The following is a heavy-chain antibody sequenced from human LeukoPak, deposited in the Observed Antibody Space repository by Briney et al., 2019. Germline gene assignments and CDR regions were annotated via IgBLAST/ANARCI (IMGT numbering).Heavy chain of an antibody. CDR1: GFTFSTYA. CDR2: ISGSGGTT. J-gene: IGHJ4*02. Sequence: PGGSLRLSCAASGFTFSTYAMNWVRQAPGKGLEWVSGISGSGGTTYYADSVKGWFTISRDNSKNTLYLQMNYLRAEDTALYYCAKNIAAPTTPFDYWDQGTLVTVSS. CDR3: AKNIAAPTTPFDY. D-gene: IGHD6-13*01. V-gene: IGHV3-23*01.